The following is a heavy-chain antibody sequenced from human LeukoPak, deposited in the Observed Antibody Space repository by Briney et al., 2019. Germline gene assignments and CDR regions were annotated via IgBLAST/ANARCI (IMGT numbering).Heavy chain of an antibody. CDR2: INPSGGGT. CDR3: ARALRSYSSEDY. J-gene: IGHJ4*02. V-gene: IGHV1-46*01. Sequence: ASVKVSCKASGYTFTSYYMHWVRQAPGQGLEWMGIINPSGGGTSYAQKFQGRVTMTRDTSTNTVYMELSSLRSEDTAVYYCARALRSYSSEDYWGQRTLVTVSS. D-gene: IGHD3-22*01. CDR1: GYTFTSYY.